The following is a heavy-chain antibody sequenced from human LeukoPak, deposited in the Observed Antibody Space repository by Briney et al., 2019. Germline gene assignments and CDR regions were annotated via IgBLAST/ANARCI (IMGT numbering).Heavy chain of an antibody. D-gene: IGHD1-26*01. Sequence: SETLSLTCTVSGGSISSYYWSWIRQPPGKGLEWIGYIYYSGSTNYNPSLKSRVTIPVDTSKNQFSLKLSSVTAADTAVYYCARQSFAPFQVGPETPIESWGQGTLVTVSS. CDR3: ARQSFAPFQVGPETPIES. J-gene: IGHJ4*02. CDR1: GGSISSYY. CDR2: IYYSGST. V-gene: IGHV4-59*08.